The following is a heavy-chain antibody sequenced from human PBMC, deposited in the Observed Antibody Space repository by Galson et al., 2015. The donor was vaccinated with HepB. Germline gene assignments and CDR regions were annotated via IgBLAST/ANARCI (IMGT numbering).Heavy chain of an antibody. CDR3: ARGNDFWSGYLDY. Sequence: SLRLSCAASGFTFSNAWMSWVRQAPGKGLEWVGRIKSKTDGGTTDYAAPVKGRFTISRDNSKNTLYLQMNSLRAEDTAVYYCARGNDFWSGYLDYWGQGTLVTVSS. D-gene: IGHD3-3*01. J-gene: IGHJ4*02. CDR1: GFTFSNAW. V-gene: IGHV3-15*01. CDR2: IKSKTDGGTT.